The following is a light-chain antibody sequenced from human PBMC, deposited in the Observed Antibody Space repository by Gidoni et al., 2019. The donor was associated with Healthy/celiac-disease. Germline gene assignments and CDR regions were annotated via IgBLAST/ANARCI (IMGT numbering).Light chain of an antibody. Sequence: DIQMTQSPSSLSASVGDRVTITCRASPSISSYLNWYQQKPGKAPKLLIYAASSVQSGVPSRFSGSGYGTDFTLTISSLQPEDFATYYCQQSYSTPYSFGQGTKLEIK. CDR2: AAS. V-gene: IGKV1-39*01. CDR3: QQSYSTPYS. J-gene: IGKJ2*03. CDR1: PSISSY.